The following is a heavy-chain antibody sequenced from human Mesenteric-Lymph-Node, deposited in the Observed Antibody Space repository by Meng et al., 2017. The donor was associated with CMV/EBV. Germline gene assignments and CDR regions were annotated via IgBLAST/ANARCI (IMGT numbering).Heavy chain of an antibody. CDR2: ISASGSTI. Sequence: GGSLRLSCAASGFSFSDYEMSWVRQAPGKGLESVSYISASGSTIYYADSVKGRFTISRDSAKKSLYLQLNSLRAEDAAVYYCARFSGNFGFGNKLSYYVMDVWGQGTTVTVSS. J-gene: IGHJ6*02. D-gene: IGHD3-10*01. CDR1: GFSFSDYE. CDR3: ARFSGNFGFGNKLSYYVMDV. V-gene: IGHV3-48*03.